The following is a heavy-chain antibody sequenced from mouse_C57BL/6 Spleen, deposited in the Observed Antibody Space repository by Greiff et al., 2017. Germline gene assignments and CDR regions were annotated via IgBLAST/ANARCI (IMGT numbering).Heavy chain of an antibody. J-gene: IGHJ4*01. V-gene: IGHV3-8*01. CDR2: ISYSGST. Sequence: EVKLVESGPGLVKPSQSLSLSCSVSGYSFTSYYWNWIRQFPGNKLEYIGYISYSGSTYYYPSLKSRISITRDTSKNQYYLQLNAVLTEDTATYYCARATVVAVDAMVYWGQGTSVTVSS. D-gene: IGHD1-1*01. CDR3: ARATVVAVDAMVY. CDR1: GYSFTSYY.